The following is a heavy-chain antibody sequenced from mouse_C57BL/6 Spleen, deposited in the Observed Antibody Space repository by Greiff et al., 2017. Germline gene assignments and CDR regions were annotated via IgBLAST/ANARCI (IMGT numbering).Heavy chain of an antibody. CDR2: FYPGSGSI. Sequence: VKLMESGAELVKPGASVKLSCKASGYTFTEYTIHWVKQRSGQGLEWIGWFYPGSGSIKYNEKFKDKATLTADKSSSTVYMELSRLTSEDSAVYFCARHEGYGNSHYAMDYWGQGTSVTVSS. V-gene: IGHV1-62-2*01. CDR3: ARHEGYGNSHYAMDY. CDR1: GYTFTEYT. D-gene: IGHD2-10*02. J-gene: IGHJ4*01.